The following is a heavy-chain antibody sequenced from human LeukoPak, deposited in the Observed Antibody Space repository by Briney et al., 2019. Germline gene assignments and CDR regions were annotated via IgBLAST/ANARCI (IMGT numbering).Heavy chain of an antibody. CDR1: GFTFSSYW. CDR2: INSDGSST. Sequence: GGSLRLSCAASGFTFSSYWMNWVRQAPGKGLVWVSRINSDGSSTSYADSVKGRFTISRDNAKNTLYLQMNSLRGEDTAVYHCARDLGYCSGGSCSYYGMDVWGQGTTVTVSS. V-gene: IGHV3-74*01. D-gene: IGHD2-15*01. CDR3: ARDLGYCSGGSCSYYGMDV. J-gene: IGHJ6*02.